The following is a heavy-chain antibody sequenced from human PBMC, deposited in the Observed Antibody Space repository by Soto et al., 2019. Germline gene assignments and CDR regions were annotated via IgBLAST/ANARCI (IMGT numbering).Heavy chain of an antibody. V-gene: IGHV4-4*08. CDR2: ISTSGGT. D-gene: IGHD3-10*01. CDR1: GDSISSSY. CDR3: ARRRPTMAHAP. Sequence: QVQLQESGPGLLKPSETLSLTCTVSGDSISSSYWNWIRQPPGKGLEWIGCISTSGGTSYNPSLRSRVTISADTSNNQFSLTLTSVTAADTAVYYCARRRPTMAHAPWGQGVLVTVSS. J-gene: IGHJ5*02.